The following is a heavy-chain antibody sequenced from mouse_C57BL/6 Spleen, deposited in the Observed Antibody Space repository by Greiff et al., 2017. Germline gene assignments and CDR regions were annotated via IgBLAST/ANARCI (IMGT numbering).Heavy chain of an antibody. Sequence: DVKLQASGPELVKPGASVKIPCKASGYTFTDYNMDWVKQSHGKSLEWIGDINPNNGGTIYNQKFKGKATLTVDKSSSTAYMELRSLTSEDTAVYYCAREGEIYYGYYFDVWGTGTTVTVSS. CDR2: INPNNGGT. V-gene: IGHV1-18*01. CDR1: GYTFTDYN. D-gene: IGHD2-2*01. J-gene: IGHJ1*03. CDR3: AREGEIYYGYYFDV.